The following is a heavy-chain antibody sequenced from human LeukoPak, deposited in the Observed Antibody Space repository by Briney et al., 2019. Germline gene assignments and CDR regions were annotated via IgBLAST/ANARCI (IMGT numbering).Heavy chain of an antibody. CDR3: ARVADGLPDDS. J-gene: IGHJ4*02. CDR1: GFTFSSYG. CDR2: ISSSSSYI. D-gene: IGHD2-2*01. V-gene: IGHV3-21*01. Sequence: GGSLRLSCAASGFTFSSYGMSWVRQAPGKGLEWVSSISSSSSYIYYADSVKGRFTISRDNAKNSLYLQMNSLRAEDTAVSYGARVADGLPDDSWGQGTLVTASS.